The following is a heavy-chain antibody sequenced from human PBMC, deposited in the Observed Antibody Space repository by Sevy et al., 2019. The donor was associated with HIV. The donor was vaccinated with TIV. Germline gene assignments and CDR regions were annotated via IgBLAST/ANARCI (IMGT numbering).Heavy chain of an antibody. D-gene: IGHD3-22*01. CDR3: AHSPFYDSSGPRRDFDY. J-gene: IGHJ4*02. CDR1: GFSLSTNGVG. CDR2: IYWDDDK. Sequence: SGPTLVKPTQTLTLTCTFSGFSLSTNGVGVGWIRQPPGKALEWLALIYWDDDKRYSPSLKSRLTMSKDTYKNLVVLTMTNVDPVDTATYYCAHSPFYDSSGPRRDFDYWGQGTLVTVSS. V-gene: IGHV2-5*02.